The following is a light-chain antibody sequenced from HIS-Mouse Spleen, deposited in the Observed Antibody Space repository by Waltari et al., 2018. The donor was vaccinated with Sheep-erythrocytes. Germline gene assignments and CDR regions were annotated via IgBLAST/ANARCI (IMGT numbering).Light chain of an antibody. CDR3: QAWDSSIYV. J-gene: IGLJ1*01. V-gene: IGLV3-1*01. CDR2: QDS. CDR1: KLGDKY. Sequence: SYELTQPPSVSVSPGQTASITCSGDKLGDKYACWSQQKPGQSPVLVIYQDSKRPSGIPERFSGSNAGNTATLTISGTQAMDEADYYCQAWDSSIYVFGTGTKVTVL.